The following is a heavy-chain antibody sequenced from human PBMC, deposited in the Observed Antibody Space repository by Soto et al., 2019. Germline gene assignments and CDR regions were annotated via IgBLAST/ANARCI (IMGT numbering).Heavy chain of an antibody. J-gene: IGHJ3*02. CDR1: GFTFSSYE. Sequence: GGSLRLSCAASGFTFSSYEMNWVRQAPGKGLEWDSYISSSGSTIYYADSVKGRFTTSRDNAKNSLYLQRNSLRAEVAAFYCCARVLGSRDGYNHYALDIWGQGTMVTVSS. CDR3: ARVLGSRDGYNHYALDI. V-gene: IGHV3-48*03. CDR2: ISSSGSTI. D-gene: IGHD5-12*01.